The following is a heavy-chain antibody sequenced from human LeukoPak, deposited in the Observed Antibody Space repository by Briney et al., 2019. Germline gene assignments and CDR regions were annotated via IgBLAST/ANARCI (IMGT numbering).Heavy chain of an antibody. Sequence: RPSETLSLTCAVYGGSFSVYYWSWIRQPPGKGLECIGEINHRGSTNYTPSLKSRVTITVDTSKHQFSLNLRSVTAADTVVYYCAIIRARAYSPPWGQGTLVTVSS. CDR1: GGSFSVYY. CDR2: INHRGST. CDR3: AIIRARAYSPP. D-gene: IGHD2-15*01. V-gene: IGHV4-34*01. J-gene: IGHJ5*02.